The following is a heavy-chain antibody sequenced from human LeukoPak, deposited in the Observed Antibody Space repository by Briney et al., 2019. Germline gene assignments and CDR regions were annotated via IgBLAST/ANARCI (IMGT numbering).Heavy chain of an antibody. D-gene: IGHD3-9*01. CDR1: GVSISSSSYY. CDR3: ARRSRRYFDWPFDY. Sequence: RPSETLSLTCTVSGVSISSSSYYWGWVRQPPGKGLEWIGSIYYSGSTYYNPSLKSRVTISVDTSKNQFSLKLSSVTAADTAVYYCARRSRRYFDWPFDYWGQGTLVTVSS. CDR2: IYYSGST. V-gene: IGHV4-39*01. J-gene: IGHJ4*02.